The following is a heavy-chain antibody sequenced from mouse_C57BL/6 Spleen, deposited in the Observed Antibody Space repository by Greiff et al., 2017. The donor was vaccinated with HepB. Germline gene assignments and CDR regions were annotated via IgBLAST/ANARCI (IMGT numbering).Heavy chain of an antibody. CDR1: GYTFTSYW. D-gene: IGHD3-3*01. CDR3: ARKLGTVDY. Sequence: QVQLQQPGAELVKPGASVKLSCKASGYTFTSYWMQWVKQRPGQGLEWIGEIDPSDSYTNYNQKFKGKATLTVDTSSSTAYMQLSSLTSEDSAVYYCARKLGTVDYWGQGTTLTVSS. CDR2: IDPSDSYT. J-gene: IGHJ2*01. V-gene: IGHV1-50*01.